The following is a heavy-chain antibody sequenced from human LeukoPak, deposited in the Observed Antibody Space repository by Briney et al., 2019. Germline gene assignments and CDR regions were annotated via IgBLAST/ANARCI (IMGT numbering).Heavy chain of an antibody. Sequence: GGSLRLSCTASGFTFEDAAITWLRQAPGKGPEWLAFIRSNAYGGTTIYAASVQGRFTISRDDSQGIAYLQMNSVNSEDTAVYFCLCEDYYDILESFDSWGQGTLVTVSS. D-gene: IGHD3-22*01. CDR1: GFTFEDAA. V-gene: IGHV3-49*03. CDR2: IRSNAYGGTT. J-gene: IGHJ4*02. CDR3: LCEDYYDILESFDS.